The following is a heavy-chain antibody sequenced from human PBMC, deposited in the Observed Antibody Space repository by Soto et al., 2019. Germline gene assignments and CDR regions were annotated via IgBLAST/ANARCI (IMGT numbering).Heavy chain of an antibody. D-gene: IGHD6-13*01. V-gene: IGHV3-11*01. J-gene: IGHJ4*02. CDR1: AFTFSDYY. CDR3: ARSPYSSSWYAYFDY. Sequence: PGGSLRLSCAASAFTFSDYYMSWIRQAPGKGLEWVSYISSSGSTIYYADSVKGRFTISRDNAKNSLYLQMNSLRAEDTAVYYCARSPYSSSWYAYFDYWGQGTLVTVSS. CDR2: ISSSGSTI.